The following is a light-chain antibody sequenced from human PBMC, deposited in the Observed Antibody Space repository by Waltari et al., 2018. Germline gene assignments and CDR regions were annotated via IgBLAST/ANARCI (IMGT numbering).Light chain of an antibody. V-gene: IGKV1-39*01. J-gene: IGKJ3*01. Sequence: TQNTQTPPNQPTTPRDRPTSTCRASQSISTFLNWYQQKPGKAPQLLIFGPPSLQSGVPSRFSGSGSGTNFTLTISSLQPEDFGVYYCQQSYSTPRTFGPGTKVDF. CDR2: GPP. CDR1: QSISTF. CDR3: QQSYSTPRT.